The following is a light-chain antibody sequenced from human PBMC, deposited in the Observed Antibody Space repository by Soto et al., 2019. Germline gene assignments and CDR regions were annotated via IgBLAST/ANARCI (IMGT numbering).Light chain of an antibody. Sequence: QSVLTQPASVSWSPGQSITISCSGTSSDIGSYNHVAWYQQFPGKSPKLMIYAVSDRLPGVSDRFSGSKSGITASLTISGLQTEDEADYYCISYTDRQSYLFGTGTKVTVL. J-gene: IGLJ1*01. CDR3: ISYTDRQSYL. CDR2: AVS. V-gene: IGLV2-14*03. CDR1: SSDIGSYNH.